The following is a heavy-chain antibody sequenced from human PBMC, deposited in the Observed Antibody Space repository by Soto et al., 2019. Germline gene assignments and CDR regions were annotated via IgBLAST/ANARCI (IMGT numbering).Heavy chain of an antibody. V-gene: IGHV4-4*02. CDR2: IYHSGNT. J-gene: IGHJ3*02. CDR3: ARDKVVIRYDSRGYPMRGDSFDI. Sequence: PSETLSLTCAVSGESISSSNWWSWVRQPPGKGLEWIGEIYHSGNTKYNPSLKSRVTISVDTSKNQFSLKLSSVTAADTAVYYCARDKVVIRYDSRGYPMRGDSFDIWGQGTMVTVSS. CDR1: GESISSSNW. D-gene: IGHD3-22*01.